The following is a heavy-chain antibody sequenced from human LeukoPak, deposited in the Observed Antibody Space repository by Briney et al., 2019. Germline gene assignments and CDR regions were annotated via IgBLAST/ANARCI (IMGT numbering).Heavy chain of an antibody. J-gene: IGHJ4*02. V-gene: IGHV1-2*06. CDR2: INSNSGGT. D-gene: IGHD3-10*01. CDR1: GYSFSDFP. Sequence: GASVKVSCKASGYSFSDFPIHWVRQAPGQGLEWMGRINSNSGGTIYAQNFQGRVTMTRDTSINTAYMELSGLTSDDTAVYYCARGGSGSGYLYYFDYWGQGTLVSVSS. CDR3: ARGGSGSGYLYYFDY.